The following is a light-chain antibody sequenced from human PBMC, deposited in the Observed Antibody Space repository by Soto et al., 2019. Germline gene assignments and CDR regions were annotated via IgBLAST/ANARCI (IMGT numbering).Light chain of an antibody. J-gene: IGKJ2*01. Sequence: DIQMTQSPSTLSASVGDRVTITCRASQSISSWLAWYQQKPGKAPKLLIYKASSLETGVPSRFTGSGSGTDFTLTISSLQPDDFATYYCQQYSTFYLYTFGQGTKLEIK. CDR1: QSISSW. CDR3: QQYSTFYLYT. CDR2: KAS. V-gene: IGKV1-5*03.